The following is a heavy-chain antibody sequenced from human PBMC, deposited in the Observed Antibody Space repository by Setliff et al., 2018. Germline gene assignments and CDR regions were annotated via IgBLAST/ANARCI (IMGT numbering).Heavy chain of an antibody. CDR1: GYSISSGHY. Sequence: SETLSLTCTVSGYSISSGHYWGWIRQPPGKGLEWIGSISHSGSTYYNPSLRSRVTISLDTSKNLFSPTLNFVTAADTAVYYCARSFSRSEKFLLDYWGQGALVTVSS. CDR2: ISHSGST. J-gene: IGHJ4*02. CDR3: ARSFSRSEKFLLDY. D-gene: IGHD2-15*01. V-gene: IGHV4-38-2*02.